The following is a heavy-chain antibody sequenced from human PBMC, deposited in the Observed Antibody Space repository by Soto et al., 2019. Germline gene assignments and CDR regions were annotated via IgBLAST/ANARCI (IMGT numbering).Heavy chain of an antibody. CDR2: ISYDGSNK. Sequence: QVQLVESGGGVVQPGRSLRLSCAASGFTFSIYGMHWVRQAPGKGLEWVAVISYDGSNKYYADSVKGRFTISRDNSKNTQYQRKNSLRGEDTAVYYCAQGRVEYYFDYWCQGRQVTVS. D-gene: IGHD3-3*01. V-gene: IGHV3-30*18. J-gene: IGHJ4*02. CDR3: AQGRVEYYFDY. CDR1: GFTFSIYG.